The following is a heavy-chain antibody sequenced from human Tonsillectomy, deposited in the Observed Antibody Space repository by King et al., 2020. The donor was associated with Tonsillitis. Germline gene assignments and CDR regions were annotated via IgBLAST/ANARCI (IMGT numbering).Heavy chain of an antibody. V-gene: IGHV1-2*02. CDR2: FKPKIGGT. CDR3: VREAYD. CDR1: GYIFTDYY. J-gene: IGHJ4*02. Sequence: QLVQSGAEVKKPGGSVKVSCNTSGYIFTDYYMHWGRQAPVQGLEWMGGFKPKIGGTISAQKFQGRVTLTRDTSINTTYMELISLTSDDTAVYYCVREAYDWGRGTLITVSS. D-gene: IGHD4-17*01.